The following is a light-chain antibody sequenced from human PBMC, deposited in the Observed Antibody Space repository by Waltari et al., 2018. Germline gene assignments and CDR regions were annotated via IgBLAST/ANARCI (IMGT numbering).Light chain of an antibody. CDR2: EDH. Sequence: FMLTPPHSVSESPGKTITISCTRSSGTIASNFVQLYQQRPGSAPTTVIYEDHQRPSGVPDRFSGSFDRSSNSASLTISGLKTEDEAEYYCQSYDGSGSWVFGGGTKLTVL. V-gene: IGLV6-57*04. J-gene: IGLJ3*02. CDR1: SGTIASNF. CDR3: QSYDGSGSWV.